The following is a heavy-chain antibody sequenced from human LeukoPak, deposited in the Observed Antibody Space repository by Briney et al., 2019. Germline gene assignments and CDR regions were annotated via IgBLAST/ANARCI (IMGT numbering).Heavy chain of an antibody. CDR1: GGTFSIYA. V-gene: IGHV1-69*13. D-gene: IGHD3-3*01. CDR2: IIPIFGTA. CDR3: ARFLEWLSLKNYYYYGMDV. J-gene: IGHJ6*02. Sequence: SVTVSCTASGGTFSIYAISWVRQAPGQGLEWMGGIIPIFGTANYAQKFLGRVTITADESTSTAYMELSSLRSEDTAVYYCARFLEWLSLKNYYYYGMDVWGQGTTVTVSS.